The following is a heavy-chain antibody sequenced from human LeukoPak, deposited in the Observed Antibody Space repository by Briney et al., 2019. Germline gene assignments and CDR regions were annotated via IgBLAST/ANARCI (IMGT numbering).Heavy chain of an antibody. CDR3: ARVEGGVPAASNWYFDL. CDR1: GGTFRSYA. J-gene: IGHJ2*01. D-gene: IGHD2-2*01. V-gene: IGHV1-69*05. Sequence: SVKVSWKASGGTFRSYAISWVRQAPGQGLEWMGGIIPIFGTANYAQKFQGRVTLTTDESTSTAYMELSSLRSEDTAVYYCARVEGGVPAASNWYFDLWGRGTLVTVSS. CDR2: IIPIFGTA.